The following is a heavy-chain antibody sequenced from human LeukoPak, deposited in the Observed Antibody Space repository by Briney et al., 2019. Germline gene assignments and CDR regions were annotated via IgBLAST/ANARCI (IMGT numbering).Heavy chain of an antibody. J-gene: IGHJ4*02. Sequence: SETLSLTCTVSGGSISSSSYYWGWIRQPPGKGLEWIGSIYYSRSTYYNPSLKSRVTISVDTSKNQFSLELSSVTAADTAVYYCARVPTVTFFDYWGQGTLVTVSS. CDR1: GGSISSSSYY. CDR2: IYYSRST. CDR3: ARVPTVTFFDY. D-gene: IGHD4-17*01. V-gene: IGHV4-39*01.